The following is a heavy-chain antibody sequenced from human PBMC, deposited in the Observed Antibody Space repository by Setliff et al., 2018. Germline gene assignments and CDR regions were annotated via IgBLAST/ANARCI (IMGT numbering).Heavy chain of an antibody. CDR3: ARRRYYDSSGYYYFDY. CDR2: IYPGDSDT. J-gene: IGHJ4*02. V-gene: IGHV5-51*01. CDR1: GYSFTSYW. D-gene: IGHD3-22*01. Sequence: GESLKISCQGSGYSFTSYWIGWVRQMPGKGLEWMGIIYPGDSDTRYSPSFQGQVTISADKSISTAYLQWSSLKASDTAMYCCARRRYYDSSGYYYFDYWGQGTLVTVSS.